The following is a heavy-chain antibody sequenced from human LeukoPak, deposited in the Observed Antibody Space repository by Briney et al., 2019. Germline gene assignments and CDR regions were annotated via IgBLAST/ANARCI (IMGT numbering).Heavy chain of an antibody. CDR2: IIPIFGTA. Sequence: SVKVSCKASGGTFSSYAISWVRQAPGQGLEWMGGIIPIFGTANYAQKFQGRVTITADKSASTAYMELSSLRSEDTAVYYCARESLPGYSYSRLSWFDPWGQGTLVTVSS. V-gene: IGHV1-69*06. CDR1: GGTFSSYA. J-gene: IGHJ5*02. CDR3: ARESLPGYSYSRLSWFDP. D-gene: IGHD5-18*01.